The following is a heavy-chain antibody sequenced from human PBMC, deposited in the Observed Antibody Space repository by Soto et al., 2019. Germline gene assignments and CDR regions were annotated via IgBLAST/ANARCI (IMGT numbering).Heavy chain of an antibody. J-gene: IGHJ4*02. V-gene: IGHV3-21*01. CDR3: ARGSDIVVVPAAIDPDFDY. D-gene: IGHD2-2*01. CDR2: ICSSSSYI. Sequence: GGSLRLSCAASGFTFSSYSMNWVRQAPGKGLEWVSSICSSSSYIYYADSVKGRFTISRDNAKNSLYLQMNSLRAEDTAVYYCARGSDIVVVPAAIDPDFDYWGQGTLVTVSS. CDR1: GFTFSSYS.